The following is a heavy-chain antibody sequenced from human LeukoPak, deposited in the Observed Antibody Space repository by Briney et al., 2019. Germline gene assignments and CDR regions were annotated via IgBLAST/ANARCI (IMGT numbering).Heavy chain of an antibody. CDR2: IYHSGST. CDR3: ARDRGYSYGSNFDY. J-gene: IGHJ4*02. D-gene: IGHD5-18*01. Sequence: SETLSLTCTVSGYSISSGYYWGWIRQPPGKGLEWIGNIYHSGSTYYNPSLKSRVTISVDTSKNQFSLKLSSVTAADTAVYYCARDRGYSYGSNFDYWGQGTLVTVSS. CDR1: GYSISSGYY. V-gene: IGHV4-38-2*02.